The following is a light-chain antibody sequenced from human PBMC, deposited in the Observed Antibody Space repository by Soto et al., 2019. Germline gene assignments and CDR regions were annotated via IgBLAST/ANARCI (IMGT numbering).Light chain of an antibody. V-gene: IGLV2-8*01. J-gene: IGLJ3*02. Sequence: QSALTQPPSASGSPGQSVTISCTGTSSDVGGYHYVSWYQQHPGKAPKLMIYEVSKRPSGVPDRFSGSKSGNTASLSVSGLQAEDEADFYCSSYAGSNNLLFGGGTQLTVL. CDR3: SSYAGSNNLL. CDR1: SSDVGGYHY. CDR2: EVS.